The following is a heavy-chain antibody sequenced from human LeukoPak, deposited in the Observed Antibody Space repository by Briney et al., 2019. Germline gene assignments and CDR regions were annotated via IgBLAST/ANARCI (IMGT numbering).Heavy chain of an antibody. D-gene: IGHD2-2*01. V-gene: IGHV3-9*01. CDR3: AKDCSSTSCYDY. J-gene: IGHJ4*02. CDR2: ISWNSGTI. Sequence: GGSLRLSCAASGFTFDDYAMHWVRQAPGEGLEWVSGISWNSGTIGYADSVKGRFTISRDNAKNSLYLQMNSLRAEDTALYYCAKDCSSTSCYDYWGQGTLVTVSS. CDR1: GFTFDDYA.